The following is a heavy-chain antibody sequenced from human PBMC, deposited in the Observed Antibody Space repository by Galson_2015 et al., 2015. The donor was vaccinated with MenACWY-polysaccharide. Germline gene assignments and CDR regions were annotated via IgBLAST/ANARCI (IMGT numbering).Heavy chain of an antibody. Sequence: VNVSCKASGYTFINNDINWVRQATGQGLEWMGWMNSNSGNTGYAQKFQGRVTMTRDTSISTAYMELSGLRSDDTAVYYCARGRVGQIDRYYFDYWGQGTLVSVSS. D-gene: IGHD3-22*01. CDR1: GYTFINND. CDR2: MNSNSGNT. V-gene: IGHV1-8*01. J-gene: IGHJ4*02. CDR3: ARGRVGQIDRYYFDY.